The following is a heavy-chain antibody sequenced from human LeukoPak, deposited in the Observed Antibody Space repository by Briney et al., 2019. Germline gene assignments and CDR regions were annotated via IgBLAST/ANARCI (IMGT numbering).Heavy chain of an antibody. CDR3: ANSDSSGYYVY. D-gene: IGHD3-22*01. J-gene: IGHJ4*02. Sequence: ASVKVSCKASGYTFTSYYMHWVRQAPGQGLEWMGWINPNSGGTNYAQKFQDRVTMTRDTSISTAYMELSRLRSDDTAVYYCANSDSSGYYVYWGQGTLVTVSS. CDR2: INPNSGGT. CDR1: GYTFTSYY. V-gene: IGHV1-2*02.